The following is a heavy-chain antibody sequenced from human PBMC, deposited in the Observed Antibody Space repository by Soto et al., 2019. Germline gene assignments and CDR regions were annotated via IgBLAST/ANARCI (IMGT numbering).Heavy chain of an antibody. V-gene: IGHV3-53*03. Sequence: EVQLVESGGGLVQPGGSLRLSCAASGFTVSNNYMIWFRLPPGKGLEWVSLIYSGGTTYYADSVKGRFTISRDNSKNTLYLQMNSLRVEDPAVYYCASNGWGMATVGMWGPGTLVTVSS. D-gene: IGHD4-4*01. J-gene: IGHJ4*02. CDR2: IYSGGTT. CDR3: ASNGWGMATVGM. CDR1: GFTVSNNY.